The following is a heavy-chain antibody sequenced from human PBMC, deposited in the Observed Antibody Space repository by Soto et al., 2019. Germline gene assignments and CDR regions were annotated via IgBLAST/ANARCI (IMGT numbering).Heavy chain of an antibody. D-gene: IGHD3-10*01. CDR2: ISAYNGNT. V-gene: IGHV1-18*01. J-gene: IGHJ4*02. CDR1: GYTFTSYG. CDR3: ARGTGMVRGLSNLDY. Sequence: QVQLVQSGAEMKKPGASVKVSCKASGYTFTSYGISWVRQAPGQGLEWMGGISAYNGNTNYAQQLQGRVTMTTDTPTSTAYMELRNLRSADTAVYYCARGTGMVRGLSNLDYWGQVTLVTVSS.